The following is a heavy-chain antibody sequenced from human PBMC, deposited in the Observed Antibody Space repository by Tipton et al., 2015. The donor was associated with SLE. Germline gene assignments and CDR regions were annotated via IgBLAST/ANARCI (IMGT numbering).Heavy chain of an antibody. Sequence: TLSLTCTVSGGSVSSSSYYWSWIRQPPGKGLEWIGSIYYSGSTYYNPSLKSRFTISVDTSKNQFSLKLTSVTAADTAVYYCARVRLISYYLDYGGQGPRVTVSS. J-gene: IGHJ4*02. CDR1: GGSVSSSSYY. CDR3: ARVRLISYYLDY. V-gene: IGHV4-39*07. D-gene: IGHD6-19*01. CDR2: IYYSGST.